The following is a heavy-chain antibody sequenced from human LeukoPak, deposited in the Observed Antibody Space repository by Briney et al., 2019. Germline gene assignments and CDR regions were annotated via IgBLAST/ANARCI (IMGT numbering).Heavy chain of an antibody. CDR1: GGTFSSYA. J-gene: IGHJ4*02. D-gene: IGHD2-15*01. CDR3: ARARYCSGGSCRLFDY. V-gene: IGHV1-69*13. CDR2: IIPIFGTA. Sequence: SVKVSCKASGGTFSSYAISWVRQAPGQRLEWMGGIIPIFGTANYAQKFQGRVTITADESTSTAYMELSSLRSEDTAVYYCARARYCSGGSCRLFDYWGQGTLVTVSS.